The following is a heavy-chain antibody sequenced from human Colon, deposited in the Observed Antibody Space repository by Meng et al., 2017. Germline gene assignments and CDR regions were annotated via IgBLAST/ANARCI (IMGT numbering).Heavy chain of an antibody. D-gene: IGHD1-26*01. CDR2: MNPESGKT. Sequence: QVQLVQSGADVKKPGASVRVSCETSGYTFSNYEVNWVRQASGHGLEWMGWMNPESGKTGYAHKFQGRVTLTRDTSTGTAYMELTSLTPDDTAVYYCARGGAPPYYFDYWGQGTLVTVSS. CDR3: ARGGAPPYYFDY. J-gene: IGHJ4*02. CDR1: GYTFSNYE. V-gene: IGHV1-8*02.